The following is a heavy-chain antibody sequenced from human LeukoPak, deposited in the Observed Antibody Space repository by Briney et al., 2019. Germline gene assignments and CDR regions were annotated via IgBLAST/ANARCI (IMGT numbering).Heavy chain of an antibody. V-gene: IGHV3-30*02. CDR1: GFTFSSYG. Sequence: GGSLRVSCAASGFTFSSYGMHWVRQAPGKGLEWVAFIRYDGSNKYYADSVKGRFTISRDNSKNTLYLQMNSLRAEDTAVYYCAKALLGSYYYDYWGQGTLVTVSS. J-gene: IGHJ4*02. D-gene: IGHD1-26*01. CDR2: IRYDGSNK. CDR3: AKALLGSYYYDY.